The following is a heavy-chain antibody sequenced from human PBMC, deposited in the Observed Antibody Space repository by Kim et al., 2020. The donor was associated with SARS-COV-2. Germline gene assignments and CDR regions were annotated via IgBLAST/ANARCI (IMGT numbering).Heavy chain of an antibody. J-gene: IGHJ2*01. V-gene: IGHV3-23*01. CDR2: ISGSGGST. D-gene: IGHD1-26*01. CDR1: GFTFSSYA. Sequence: GGSLRLSCAASGFTFSSYAMSWVRQAPGKGLEWVSAISGSGGSTYYADSVKGRFTISRDNSKNTLYLQMNSLRAEDTAVYYCAKTKGLKWELAWDWYFDLWGRGTLVTVSS. CDR3: AKTKGLKWELAWDWYFDL.